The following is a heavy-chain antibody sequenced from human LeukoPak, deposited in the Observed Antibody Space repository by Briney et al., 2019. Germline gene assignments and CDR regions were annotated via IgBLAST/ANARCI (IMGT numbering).Heavy chain of an antibody. CDR3: ARDYPRYCSGGSCVNFDY. Sequence: ASVKVSCKASGYTFTSYGISGVRQAPGQGLEWMGWISAYNGNTNYAQKLQGGVTMTTDTSTTTAYMELRSLRSDDTAVYYCARDYPRYCSGGSCVNFDYWGQGTLVTVSS. D-gene: IGHD2-15*01. CDR2: ISAYNGNT. J-gene: IGHJ4*02. CDR1: GYTFTSYG. V-gene: IGHV1-18*01.